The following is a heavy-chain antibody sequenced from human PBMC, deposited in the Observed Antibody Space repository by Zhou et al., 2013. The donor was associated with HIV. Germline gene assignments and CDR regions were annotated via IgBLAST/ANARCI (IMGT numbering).Heavy chain of an antibody. J-gene: IGHJ4*02. Sequence: QVQLVQSGADVKKPGASVVVSCKASGYNFTNYYMHWVRLAPGQGPEWMGQINPNGDAYNAQKLQGRVTMTRDTSTSTIYMEVSSLTTEDTAIYYCAREGQWRTEEFDYVGRGNPGHRRPQ. CDR1: GYNFTNYY. V-gene: IGHV1-46*01. D-gene: IGHD6-19*01. CDR2: INPNGDA. CDR3: AREGQWRTEEFDY.